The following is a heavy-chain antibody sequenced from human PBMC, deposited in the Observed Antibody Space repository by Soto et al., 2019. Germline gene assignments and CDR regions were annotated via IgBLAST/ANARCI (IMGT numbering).Heavy chain of an antibody. CDR2: IIPIFGTA. D-gene: IGHD1-26*01. Sequence: SVKVSCKASGGTFSSYAISWVRQAPGQGLEWMGGIIPIFGTANYAQKFQGRVTITADESTSTAYMELSSLRSEDTAVYYCARVGGSYYENYYYYGMDVWGQGTTVTVSS. J-gene: IGHJ6*02. V-gene: IGHV1-69*13. CDR1: GGTFSSYA. CDR3: ARVGGSYYENYYYYGMDV.